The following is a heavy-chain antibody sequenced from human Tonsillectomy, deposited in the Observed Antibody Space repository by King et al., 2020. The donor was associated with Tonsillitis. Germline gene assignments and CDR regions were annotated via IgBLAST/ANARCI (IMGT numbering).Heavy chain of an antibody. D-gene: IGHD1-1*01. CDR2: IYYSGST. CDR3: ARLWERRDAFDI. J-gene: IGHJ3*02. V-gene: IGHV4-59*08. CDR1: GGSISSYY. Sequence: VQLQESGPGLVKPSETLSLTCTVSGGSISSYYWSWIRQPPGKGLEWIGYIYYSGSTNYNPSLKSRVTISVDTSKNQFSLKLSSVTAADTAGYYCARLWERRDAFDIWGLGTMVTVSS.